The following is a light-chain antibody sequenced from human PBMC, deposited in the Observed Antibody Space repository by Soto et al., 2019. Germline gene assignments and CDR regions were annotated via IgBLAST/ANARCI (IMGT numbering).Light chain of an antibody. V-gene: IGLV2-14*01. CDR1: SSDVGGYNS. Sequence: QSALTQPASVSGSPGQSITISCTGTSSDVGGYNSVSWYQQHPGKAPKLMIYGVSNRPSGVSNRFSGSKSGNSASLSISGLRAEDEADYYCSSYTSSSTSYVFGTGTKLTV. CDR2: GVS. CDR3: SSYTSSSTSYV. J-gene: IGLJ1*01.